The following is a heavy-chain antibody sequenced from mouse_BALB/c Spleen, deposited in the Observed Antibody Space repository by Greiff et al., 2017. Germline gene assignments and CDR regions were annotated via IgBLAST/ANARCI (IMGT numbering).Heavy chain of an antibody. Sequence: QVQLKESGAELVRPGSSVKISCKASGYAFSSYWMNWVKQRPGQGLEWIGQMYPGDGDTNYNGKFKGKATLTADKSSSTAYMQLSSLTSEDSAVYFCARRVYDGYSFDYWGQGTTLTVSS. CDR3: ARRVYDGYSFDY. V-gene: IGHV1-80*01. J-gene: IGHJ2*01. CDR1: GYAFSSYW. CDR2: MYPGDGDT. D-gene: IGHD2-3*01.